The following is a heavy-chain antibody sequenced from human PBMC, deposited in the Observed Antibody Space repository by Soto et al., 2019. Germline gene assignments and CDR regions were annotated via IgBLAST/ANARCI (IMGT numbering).Heavy chain of an antibody. V-gene: IGHV3-13*05. CDR3: ARVYSGWLPRRPHYYYAIDG. CDR2: IGSADDP. CDR1: GFSFSTYD. Sequence: PEGSLRLSCAASGFSFSTYDMHWVRQVSGKGLEWVSAIGSADDPYYLGSVKGRFTISRENAKNSLYLQMNSLRAGDTAVYYCARVYSGWLPRRPHYYYAIDGWGLVTTVTGSS. J-gene: IGHJ6*02. D-gene: IGHD6-19*01.